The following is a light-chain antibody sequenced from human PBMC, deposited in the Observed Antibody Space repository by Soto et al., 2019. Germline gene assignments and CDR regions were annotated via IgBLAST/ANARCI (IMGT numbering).Light chain of an antibody. CDR2: VAS. CDR1: QSVSSSY. V-gene: IGKV3-20*01. J-gene: IGKJ2*01. CDR3: LQYGSSLYT. Sequence: EIVLTQSPGTLSLSPGERATLSCRASQSVSSSYLAWYQQKPGQAPRLLIYVASSSATGIPVRFSGSGSGTDFTFTISRLEPEEFAVYYCLQYGSSLYTFGQGTKVEVK.